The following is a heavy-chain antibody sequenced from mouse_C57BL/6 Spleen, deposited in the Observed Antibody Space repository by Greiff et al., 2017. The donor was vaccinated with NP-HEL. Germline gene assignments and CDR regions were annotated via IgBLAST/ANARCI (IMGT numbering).Heavy chain of an antibody. Sequence: QVQLQQSGAELVKPGASVKLSCKASGYTFTSYWMHWVKQRPGQGLEWIGMIHPNSGSTNYNEKFKSKATLTVDKSSSTAYMQLSSLTSEDSAVYYCARSGTGTYAMDYWGQGTSVTVSS. CDR2: IHPNSGST. V-gene: IGHV1-64*01. D-gene: IGHD4-1*01. J-gene: IGHJ4*01. CDR1: GYTFTSYW. CDR3: ARSGTGTYAMDY.